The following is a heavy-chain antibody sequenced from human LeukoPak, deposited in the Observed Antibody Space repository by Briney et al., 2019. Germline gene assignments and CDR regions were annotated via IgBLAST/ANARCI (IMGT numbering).Heavy chain of an antibody. D-gene: IGHD2-15*01. CDR2: ISPTGSTT. V-gene: IGHV3-74*01. J-gene: IGHJ4*02. Sequence: PGGSLRLSCTASGFSFSGHWMHWARQLPGKGLVWVSRISPTGSTTSYADSVKGRFSVSRDISKNTLYLQMNSLRVDDTAVYYCARDSETTPIHVLGYWGQGTLVTVSS. CDR1: GFSFSGHW. CDR3: ARDSETTPIHVLGY.